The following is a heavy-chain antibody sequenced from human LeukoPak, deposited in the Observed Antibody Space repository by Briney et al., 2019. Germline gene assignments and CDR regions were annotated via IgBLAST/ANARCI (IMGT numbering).Heavy chain of an antibody. D-gene: IGHD4-17*01. J-gene: IGHJ4*02. CDR1: GFTFTDYF. V-gene: IGHV3-11*04. Sequence: GGSLRLSCAASGFTFTDYFMNWIRQAPGKGLEWVSSISISGSTIYYADSVKGRFTISRDNAKNSLYLQMNSLRAEDTAVYYCAREPTTVTTDASFDYWGQGTLVTVSS. CDR2: ISISGSTI. CDR3: AREPTTVTTDASFDY.